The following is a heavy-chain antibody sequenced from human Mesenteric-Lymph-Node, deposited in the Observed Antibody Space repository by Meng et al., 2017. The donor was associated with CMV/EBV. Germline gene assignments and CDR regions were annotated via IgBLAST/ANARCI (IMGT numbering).Heavy chain of an antibody. Sequence: GESLKISCEASGFTFSNYGMHWVRQAPGKGLEWVAFIRYDGNNEYFGDSVRGRFTISRDNSKNTLYLQMNSLRAEDTAVYYCARDVPLDVWGQGTTVTVSS. CDR2: IRYDGNNE. J-gene: IGHJ6*02. V-gene: IGHV3-30*02. CDR3: ARDVPLDV. CDR1: GFTFSNYG.